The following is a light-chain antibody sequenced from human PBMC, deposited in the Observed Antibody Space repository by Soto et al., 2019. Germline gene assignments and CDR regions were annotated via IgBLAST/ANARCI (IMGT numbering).Light chain of an antibody. CDR3: GTWDNSLSAV. Sequence: QSVLTQPPSVSAAPGQKVTISCSGSSSNIGSNYVSWYQQLPGTAPKLLIYDNGKRPSGIPDRFSGSQSGTSATPGITGLQTGDEADYYCGTWDNSLSAVFGGGTKLTVL. CDR1: SSNIGSNY. CDR2: DNG. J-gene: IGLJ2*01. V-gene: IGLV1-51*01.